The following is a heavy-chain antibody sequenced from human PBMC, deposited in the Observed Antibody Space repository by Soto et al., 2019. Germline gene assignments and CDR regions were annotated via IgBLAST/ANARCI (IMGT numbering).Heavy chain of an antibody. Sequence: QVQLVQSGAEVKKPGSSVKVSCKASGGTFSSYAISWVRQAPGQGLEWMGGIIPIFGTANYAQKFQGRVTITANEYTSTAYMEPSSLRSEDTAVYYCARDSGSISSSPDYFDYWGQGTLLTASS. CDR3: ARDSGSISSSPDYFDY. V-gene: IGHV1-69*01. CDR2: IIPIFGTA. D-gene: IGHD6-6*01. CDR1: GGTFSSYA. J-gene: IGHJ4*01.